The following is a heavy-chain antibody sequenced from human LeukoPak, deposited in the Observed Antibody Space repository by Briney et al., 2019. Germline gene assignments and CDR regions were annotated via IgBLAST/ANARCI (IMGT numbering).Heavy chain of an antibody. CDR3: ARGYYYSGHYYLSFFDY. CDR2: RNQDNSQK. CDR1: GYTFNNYG. Sequence: GGSLRLSCTASGYTFNNYGLTWGRQAPAKGLEWVGNRNQDNSQKNYLNSLQGRCTITRAKANTSPNLPMNRVRAQDPAVYYCARGYYYSGHYYLSFFDYWGQGALVTVSS. D-gene: IGHD3-10*01. J-gene: IGHJ4*02. V-gene: IGHV3-7*01.